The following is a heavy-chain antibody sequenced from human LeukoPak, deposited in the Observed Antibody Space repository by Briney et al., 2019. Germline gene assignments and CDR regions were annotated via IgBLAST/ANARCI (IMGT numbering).Heavy chain of an antibody. V-gene: IGHV3-49*03. Sequence: GGSLRLSCAASGFTFADDGWSWFRQAPGKGLEWVCLIRENAYGATNEYAASVRGRFAISRGDANSIAYLQMNSLKAEDTGLYYCVRGMHDYGDANYYFDQWGQGTPVTVSS. CDR2: IRENAYGATN. D-gene: IGHD4-17*01. CDR1: GFTFADDG. CDR3: VRGMHDYGDANYYFDQ. J-gene: IGHJ4*02.